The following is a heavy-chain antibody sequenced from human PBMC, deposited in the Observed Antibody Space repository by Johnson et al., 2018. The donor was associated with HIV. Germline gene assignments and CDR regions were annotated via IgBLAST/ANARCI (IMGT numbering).Heavy chain of an antibody. V-gene: IGHV3-66*01. CDR3: AVVALPMYWYDAFDI. J-gene: IGHJ3*02. D-gene: IGHD2-21*01. CDR2: IYSGGST. Sequence: VQLVESGGGLVQPGGSLRLSCAASGFTVSRNYMSWVRQAPGKGLERVSVIYSGGSTYYADSVKGRFTLSRDSSKNTLYLQMNSLRAEDTAVYYCAVVALPMYWYDAFDIWGQGTMVTVSS. CDR1: GFTVSRNY.